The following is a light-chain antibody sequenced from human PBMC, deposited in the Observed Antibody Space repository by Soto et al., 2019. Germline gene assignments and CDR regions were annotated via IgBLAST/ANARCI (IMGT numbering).Light chain of an antibody. CDR1: QSVSSSH. V-gene: IGKV3D-20*02. Sequence: EILLTQSLATVSLSPGERYTLSCLASQSVSSSHLAWYQHKPGQADRLLIYAASSRATGSPDRFSGGGSGTDFTLTIRSLEPEDFAVYYCQLRSNWPPTFGTGTRVEIK. J-gene: IGKJ5*01. CDR2: AAS. CDR3: QLRSNWPPT.